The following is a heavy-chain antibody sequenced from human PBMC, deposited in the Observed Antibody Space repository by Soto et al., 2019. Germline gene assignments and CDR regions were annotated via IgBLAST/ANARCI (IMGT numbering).Heavy chain of an antibody. CDR1: GYTFTDYY. CDR3: ARGVSGWSPFDL. V-gene: IGHV1-2*04. Sequence: GPSVKVSCKASGYTFTDYYVRWVGQAPGQGLEWMGWINPNSGVTNYAQKFQGWVTLTRDTSVSTAYMELNRLKSADTPVFFCARGVSGWSPFDLWGQGTLVTVSS. CDR2: INPNSGVT. J-gene: IGHJ4*02. D-gene: IGHD6-19*01.